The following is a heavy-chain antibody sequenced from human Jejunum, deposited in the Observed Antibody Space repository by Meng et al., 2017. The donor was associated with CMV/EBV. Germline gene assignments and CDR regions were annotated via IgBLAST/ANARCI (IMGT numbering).Heavy chain of an antibody. V-gene: IGHV2-5*01. D-gene: IGHD6-6*01. CDR3: AHIGGRIEARLPFDS. CDR1: WFSLTTDGVG. J-gene: IGHJ4*02. CDR2: IFWNGDK. Sequence: WFSLTTDGVGVGWIRQPPGKALEWVAHIFWNGDKRYSPSLKKRLTITKDTSKNEVALTMTNMDPVATATYYCAHIGGRIEARLPFDSWGQGTLVTVSS.